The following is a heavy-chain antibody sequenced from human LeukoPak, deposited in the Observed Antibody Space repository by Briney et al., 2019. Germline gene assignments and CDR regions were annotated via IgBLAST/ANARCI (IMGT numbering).Heavy chain of an antibody. CDR3: ARDGSDNWGLFDN. V-gene: IGHV4-39*07. CDR1: GGSISGTSYC. D-gene: IGHD1-1*01. Sequence: SSETLSLTCSVSGGSISGTSYCWGWSRQPPGKGPEWIGSRYHTGRIYHNPSLNSRVTISVDTSKNQFSLKLSSVTDADTAVYYCARDGSDNWGLFDNWGRGTLVTVSS. J-gene: IGHJ4*02. CDR2: RYHTGRI.